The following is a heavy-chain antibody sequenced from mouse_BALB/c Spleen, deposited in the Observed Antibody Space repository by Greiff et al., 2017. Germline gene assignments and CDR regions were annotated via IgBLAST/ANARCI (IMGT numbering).Heavy chain of an antibody. CDR3: ARQELGRYFDV. CDR2: ISSGGGST. J-gene: IGHJ1*01. D-gene: IGHD4-1*01. V-gene: IGHV5-12-1*01. CDR1: GFAFSSYD. Sequence: EVQLQESGGGLVKPGGSLKLSCAASGFAFSSYDMSWVRQTPEKRLEWVAYISSGGGSTYYPDTVKGRFTISRDNAKNTLYLQMSSLKSEDTAMYYCARQELGRYFDVWGAGTTVTVSS.